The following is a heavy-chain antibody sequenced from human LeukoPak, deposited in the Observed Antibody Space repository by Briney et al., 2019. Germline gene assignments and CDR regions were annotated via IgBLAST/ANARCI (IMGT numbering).Heavy chain of an antibody. J-gene: IGHJ4*02. D-gene: IGHD6-13*01. CDR1: GFTFSSLA. CDR2: ISGSGDTT. CDR3: AKNHGAAALDY. V-gene: IGHV3-23*01. Sequence: GGSLRLSCAASGFTFSSLAMSWVRQPPGMGLEWVSAISGSGDTTAYADSVKGRFTISRDSSKNTLDLQMNSLRADDTAVYYCAKNHGAAALDYWGQGTLVTVSS.